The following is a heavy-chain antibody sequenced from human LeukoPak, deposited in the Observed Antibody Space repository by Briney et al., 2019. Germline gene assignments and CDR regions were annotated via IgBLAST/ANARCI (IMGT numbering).Heavy chain of an antibody. D-gene: IGHD4/OR15-4a*01. Sequence: SETLSLTCAVSGASITSGTYYWSWIRQPAGKGLEWIGRIYTSGSTNYNPSLKSRVTMSVDTSKNQFSLKLSSVTAADTAVYYCARVDYAWFDPWGQGTLVTVSS. CDR1: GASITSGTYY. CDR3: ARVDYAWFDP. CDR2: IYTSGST. J-gene: IGHJ5*02. V-gene: IGHV4-61*02.